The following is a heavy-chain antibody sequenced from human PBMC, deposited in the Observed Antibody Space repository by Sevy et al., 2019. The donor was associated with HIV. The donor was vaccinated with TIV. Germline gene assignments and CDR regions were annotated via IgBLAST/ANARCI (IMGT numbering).Heavy chain of an antibody. J-gene: IGHJ4*02. D-gene: IGHD3-22*01. CDR2: ISSSSSYI. CDR3: ARGRGHDSSGYYFDY. CDR1: GFTFSSYS. V-gene: IGHV3-21*01. Sequence: GGSLRLSCAASGFTFSSYSMNWVRQAPGKGLEWVSSISSSSSYIYYADSVKGRFTISGDNAKNSLYLQMNSLRAEDTAVYYCARGRGHDSSGYYFDYWGQGTLVTVSS.